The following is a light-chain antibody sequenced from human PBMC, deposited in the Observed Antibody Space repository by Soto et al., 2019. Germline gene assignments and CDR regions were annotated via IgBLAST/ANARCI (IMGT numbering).Light chain of an antibody. V-gene: IGLV2-14*01. CDR2: DVS. CDR3: RSYTSSSTLV. J-gene: IGLJ1*01. Sequence: QSALTQPASVSGSPGQSITISCTGTSSDVGDYNYVSWYRQHPGKAPKVMIYDVSNRPSGVSNRFSGSKSGNTASLTISGLQAEDEADYYCRSYTSSSTLVFGTGTKVTVL. CDR1: SSDVGDYNY.